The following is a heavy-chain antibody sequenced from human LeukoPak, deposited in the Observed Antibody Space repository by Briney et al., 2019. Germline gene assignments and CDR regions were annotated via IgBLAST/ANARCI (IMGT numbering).Heavy chain of an antibody. Sequence: GSLRLSCAASGFTFSTYAMSWVRQAPGKGLEWIGEINHSGSTNYNPSLKSRVTISVDTSKNQFSLKLSSVTAADTAVYYCARPRGAVGQAWFDPWGQGTLVTVSS. CDR1: GFTFSTYA. CDR3: ARPRGAVGQAWFDP. CDR2: INHSGST. D-gene: IGHD3-16*01. J-gene: IGHJ5*02. V-gene: IGHV4-34*01.